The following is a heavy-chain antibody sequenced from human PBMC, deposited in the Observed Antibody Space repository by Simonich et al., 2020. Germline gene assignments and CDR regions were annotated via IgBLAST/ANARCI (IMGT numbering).Heavy chain of an antibody. J-gene: IGHJ3*02. CDR2: ISYDGSNK. V-gene: IGHV3-30*07. Sequence: QVQLVESGGGVVQPGRSLRLSCAASGFTFSSYAMHWVRQAPGKGLEWVAVISYDGSNKYYADSVKGRFTISRDNSKNTLYLQMNSLRAEDTAGYYCAREGLLLDAFDIWGQGTMVTVSS. CDR1: GFTFSSYA. D-gene: IGHD2-15*01. CDR3: AREGLLLDAFDI.